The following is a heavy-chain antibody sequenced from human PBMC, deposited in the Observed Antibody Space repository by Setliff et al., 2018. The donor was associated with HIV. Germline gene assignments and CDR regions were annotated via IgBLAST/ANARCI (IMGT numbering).Heavy chain of an antibody. CDR1: GYTFTNYD. CDR3: ARDVTTEAGAFDI. J-gene: IGHJ3*02. V-gene: IGHV1-8*02. D-gene: IGHD4-17*01. Sequence: ASVKVSCKASGYTFTNYDINWVRQATGQGLEWMGRMNPNSGNTEYAQQFQGRVTMTRNTSISTAYMELSSLRSEDTAVYYCARDVTTEAGAFDIWGQGTMVTVSS. CDR2: MNPNSGNT.